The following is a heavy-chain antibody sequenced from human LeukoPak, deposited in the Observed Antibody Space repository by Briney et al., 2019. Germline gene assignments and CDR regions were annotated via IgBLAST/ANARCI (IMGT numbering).Heavy chain of an antibody. D-gene: IGHD5-18*01. CDR1: GGSISSYY. V-gene: IGHV4-59*01. Sequence: SETLSLICTVSGGSISSYYWSWIRQPPGKGLEWIGYIYYSGSTNYNPSLKSRVTISVDTSKNQFSLKLSSVTAADTAVYYCARVTAMGHEVDYWGQGTLVTVSS. J-gene: IGHJ4*02. CDR2: IYYSGST. CDR3: ARVTAMGHEVDY.